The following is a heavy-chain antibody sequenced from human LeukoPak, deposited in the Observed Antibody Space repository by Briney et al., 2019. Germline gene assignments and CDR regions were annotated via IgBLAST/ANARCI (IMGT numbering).Heavy chain of an antibody. J-gene: IGHJ4*02. CDR2: ISSSGSTI. CDR1: GFTFSSYE. CDR3: ARGQADYGDYVLD. Sequence: GGSLRLSCAASGFTFSSYEMNWVRQAPGKGLEWVSYISSSGSTIYYADSVKGRFTISRDNAKNSPYLQMNSLRAEDTAVYYCARGQADYGDYVLDWGQGTLVTVSS. D-gene: IGHD4-17*01. V-gene: IGHV3-48*03.